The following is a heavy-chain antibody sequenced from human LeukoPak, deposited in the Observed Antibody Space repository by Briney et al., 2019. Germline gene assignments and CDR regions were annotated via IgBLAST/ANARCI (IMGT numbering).Heavy chain of an antibody. CDR1: GYTFTGYY. CDR3: ARGGDFWSRGSGFDP. J-gene: IGHJ5*02. Sequence: GASVKVSCKASGYTFTGYYMHWVRQAPGQGLEWMGWINPNSGGTNYAQKFQGRVTMTRDTSTSTAYMELSRLRSDDTAVYYCARGGDFWSRGSGFDPWGQGTLVTVSS. V-gene: IGHV1-2*02. D-gene: IGHD3-3*01. CDR2: INPNSGGT.